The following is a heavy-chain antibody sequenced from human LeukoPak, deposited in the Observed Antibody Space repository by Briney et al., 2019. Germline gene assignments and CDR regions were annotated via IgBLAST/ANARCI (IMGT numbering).Heavy chain of an antibody. D-gene: IGHD3-10*01. CDR1: GGSISSYY. Sequence: PSETLSLTCTVSGGSISSYYWSWIRQPPGKGLEWIGYISYSGSTNYNPSLKSRVTISVDTSKNQFSLKLSSVTAADTAVYYCAREAGYYGSGSYFDAFDIWGQGTMVTVSS. V-gene: IGHV4-59*12. CDR3: AREAGYYGSGSYFDAFDI. J-gene: IGHJ3*02. CDR2: ISYSGST.